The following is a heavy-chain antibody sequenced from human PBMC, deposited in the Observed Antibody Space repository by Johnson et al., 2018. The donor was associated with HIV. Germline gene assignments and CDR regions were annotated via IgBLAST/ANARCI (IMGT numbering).Heavy chain of an antibody. CDR3: TRVARGDSSGHDAFDI. CDR1: GFTFSSYD. Sequence: VQLVESGGGLVQPGGSLRLSCAASGFTFSSYDMHWVRQVTGKGLEWVSAIGTAGDTYYPGSVKGRFPISRENAKNSLYLQMNSLRAGDTAVYYCTRVARGDSSGHDAFDIWGQGTMVTVSS. V-gene: IGHV3-13*01. D-gene: IGHD3-22*01. CDR2: IGTAGDT. J-gene: IGHJ3*02.